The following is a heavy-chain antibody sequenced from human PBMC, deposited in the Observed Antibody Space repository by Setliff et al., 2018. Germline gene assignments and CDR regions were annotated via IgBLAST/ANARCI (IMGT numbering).Heavy chain of an antibody. V-gene: IGHV3-30*02. D-gene: IGHD2-8*01. J-gene: IGHJ4*01. CDR2: IWYDGSYT. CDR1: GFTFSSYA. CDR3: VKGTNVVMVYTGFDH. Sequence: AGGSLRLSCAASGFTFSSYAMHWVRQAPGKGLDWVAYIWYDGSYTYYADSVKGRFTISRDNSKNTLYLQMNSLRAEDTAVYYCVKGTNVVMVYTGFDHWGQGTLVTVSS.